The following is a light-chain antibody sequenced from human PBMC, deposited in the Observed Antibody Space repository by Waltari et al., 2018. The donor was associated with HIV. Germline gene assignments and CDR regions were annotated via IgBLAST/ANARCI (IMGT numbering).Light chain of an antibody. V-gene: IGLV3-19*01. Sequence: SSELTQDPAVAVALGQTVRITCQGDRLREYSANWYQQKPGQAPVLVMYGKDNRPSGIPARFSGSSSGNTGSLTSTGAQAEDEADYYCESRHSNDKHHVFGTGTKVTV. CDR3: ESRHSNDKHHV. CDR1: RLREYS. J-gene: IGLJ1*01. CDR2: GKD.